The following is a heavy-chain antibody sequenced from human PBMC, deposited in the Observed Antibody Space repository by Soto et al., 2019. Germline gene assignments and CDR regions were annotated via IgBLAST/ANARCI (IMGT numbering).Heavy chain of an antibody. V-gene: IGHV3-49*04. CDR2: IRSKAYGGTT. J-gene: IGHJ6*04. CDR1: GFTFSSYS. Sequence: GGSLLLSCAASGFTFSSYSMNWVRQAPGKGMEWVGFIRSKAYGGTTEYAASVKGRFTISRDDSKSIAYLQMNSLKTEDTAVYYSTRHFGVVTVNYYSYGMDVWGKGPTVTLAS. CDR3: TRHFGVVTVNYYSYGMDV. D-gene: IGHD3-3*01.